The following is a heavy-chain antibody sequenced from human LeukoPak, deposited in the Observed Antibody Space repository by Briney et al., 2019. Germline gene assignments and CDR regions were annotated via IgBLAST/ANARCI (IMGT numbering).Heavy chain of an antibody. CDR1: GGSISSYNYY. CDR2: IYISGGT. V-gene: IGHV4-61*02. CDR3: ARVRRNSGNKYFDP. D-gene: IGHD5-12*01. J-gene: IGHJ5*02. Sequence: SETLSLTCTVSGGSISSYNYYWIWIRQRPGMGLEGIGRIYISGGTEYNPSLKWRLTISIDTSKNVFYLRLSSVTAADADVFYCARVRRNSGNKYFDPWGQGTRVTVSS.